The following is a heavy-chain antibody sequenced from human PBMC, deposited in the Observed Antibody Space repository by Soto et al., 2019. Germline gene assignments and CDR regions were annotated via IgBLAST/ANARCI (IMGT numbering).Heavy chain of an antibody. CDR2: INPNSGGT. CDR1: GYTFTAYY. J-gene: IGHJ3*02. Sequence: GSVNSSCKASGYTFTAYYMHSGRQAPGQGLEWMGWINPNSGGTNYAQKFQGWVTMTRDTSISTAYMELSRLRSDDTAVYYCARGGTVVTDAFDIWGQGTMVTVSS. CDR3: ARGGTVVTDAFDI. D-gene: IGHD2-15*01. V-gene: IGHV1-2*04.